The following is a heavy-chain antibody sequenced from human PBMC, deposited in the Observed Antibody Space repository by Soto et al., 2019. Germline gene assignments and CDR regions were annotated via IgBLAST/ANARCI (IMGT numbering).Heavy chain of an antibody. D-gene: IGHD6-13*01. CDR2: ISYDGSNK. V-gene: IGHV3-30*03. J-gene: IGHJ4*02. CDR3: ARGIAAAGRGLDY. CDR1: GFTFSSYG. Sequence: GGSLRLSCAASGFTFSSYGMHWVRQAPGKGLEWVAVISYDGSNKYYADSVKGRFTISRDNSKNTLYLQMNSLRAEDTAVYYCARGIAAAGRGLDYWGQGTLVTVSS.